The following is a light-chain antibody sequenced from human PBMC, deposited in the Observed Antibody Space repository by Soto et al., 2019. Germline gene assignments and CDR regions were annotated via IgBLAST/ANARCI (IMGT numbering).Light chain of an antibody. V-gene: IGKV1-5*03. Sequence: DIQMTQSPSTLSGSVGDRVTITCRASQTISSWLAWYQQKPGKAPKLLIYKASTLKSGVPSRFSGSGSGTEFPLTTSSLQPDDFAPYYCQHYNSYSEAFGQGTKVDI. CDR3: QHYNSYSEA. J-gene: IGKJ1*01. CDR2: KAS. CDR1: QTISSW.